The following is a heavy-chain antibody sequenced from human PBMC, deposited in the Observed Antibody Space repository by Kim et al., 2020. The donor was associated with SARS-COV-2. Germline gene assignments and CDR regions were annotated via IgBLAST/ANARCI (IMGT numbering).Heavy chain of an antibody. CDR1: GYTFNNYF. Sequence: ASVKVSCKASGYTFNNYFMHWVRQAPGQGLEYVGIINPSGTDTRYAQKLQGRVTLTRDTSTSTVYMQLNSLTSEDTAVYYCARDLTTGWSLEYWGQGSLVTVSS. V-gene: IGHV1-46*02. D-gene: IGHD6-19*01. CDR2: INPSGTDT. CDR3: ARDLTTGWSLEY. J-gene: IGHJ4*02.